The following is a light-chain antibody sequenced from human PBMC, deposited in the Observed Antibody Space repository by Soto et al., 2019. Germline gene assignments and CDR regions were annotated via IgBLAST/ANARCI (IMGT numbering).Light chain of an antibody. CDR1: QSVDIN. CDR3: QQRSIWPLT. V-gene: IGKV3-15*01. CDR2: GAS. J-gene: IGKJ4*01. Sequence: EIVLTQSPATLSVSPGERVTLYFSASQSVDINLAWYQQKPGQAPRLLIYGASTRATDMPGRFSGRGAGAEFTLTISSLQSEDFAVYHCQQRSIWPLTFGGGTKVDIK.